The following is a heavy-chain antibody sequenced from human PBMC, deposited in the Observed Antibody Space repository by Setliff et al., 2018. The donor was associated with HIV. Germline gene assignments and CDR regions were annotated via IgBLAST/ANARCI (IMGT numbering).Heavy chain of an antibody. D-gene: IGHD5-18*01. V-gene: IGHV4-39*07. Sequence: SETLSLTCSVSGASISSNGYYWGWNRQPPGKGVEWVGNIYYTGNTFYNQSLQRRVTISLDTSKNQFSLELRSVTAADPARYFCAPRHHIYGYLWGQGTLVTVSS. CDR2: IYYTGNT. CDR3: APRHHIYGYL. CDR1: GASISSNGYY. J-gene: IGHJ4*02.